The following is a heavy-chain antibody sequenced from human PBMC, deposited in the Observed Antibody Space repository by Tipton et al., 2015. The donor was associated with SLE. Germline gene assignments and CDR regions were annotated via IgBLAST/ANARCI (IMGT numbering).Heavy chain of an antibody. V-gene: IGHV4-59*01. CDR2: IYYSGST. D-gene: IGHD2-2*02. Sequence: TLSLTCTVSGGSISSYYWSWIRQPPGKGLEWIGYIYYSGSTNYNPSLKSRVTISVDTSKNQFSLKLSSVTAADTAVYYCARRGWSDCSSTSCYTDWYFDLWGRGTLVTASS. J-gene: IGHJ2*01. CDR3: ARRGWSDCSSTSCYTDWYFDL. CDR1: GGSISSYY.